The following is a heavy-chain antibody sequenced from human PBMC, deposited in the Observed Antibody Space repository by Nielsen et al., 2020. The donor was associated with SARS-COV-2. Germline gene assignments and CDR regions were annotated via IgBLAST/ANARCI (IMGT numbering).Heavy chain of an antibody. CDR2: MSGSSSYI. CDR3: AREGRNLPLNY. Sequence: GESLKISCAGSGFTFSDYYMSWIRQAPGKGLEWVAQMSGSSSYIHYADSVKGRYTISKDSAKNSLYLQMNSLRAEDTAVYYCAREGRNLPLNYWGQGTLVTVSS. CDR1: GFTFSDYY. V-gene: IGHV3-11*05. J-gene: IGHJ4*02.